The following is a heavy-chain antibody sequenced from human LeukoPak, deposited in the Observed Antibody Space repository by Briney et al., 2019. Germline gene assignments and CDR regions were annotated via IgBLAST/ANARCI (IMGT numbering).Heavy chain of an antibody. J-gene: IGHJ4*02. V-gene: IGHV3-23*01. CDR2: VSGSGGST. D-gene: IGHD6-13*01. CDR3: ARGQGPAAAIDY. CDR1: GFTFRSYA. Sequence: GGSLRLSCAASGFTFRSYAMNWVRQAPGKGLEWVSAVSGSGGSTYYADSVKGRFTISRDNSKNTLYLQMNSLRDEDTAVYSCARGQGPAAAIDYWGQGTLVTVSS.